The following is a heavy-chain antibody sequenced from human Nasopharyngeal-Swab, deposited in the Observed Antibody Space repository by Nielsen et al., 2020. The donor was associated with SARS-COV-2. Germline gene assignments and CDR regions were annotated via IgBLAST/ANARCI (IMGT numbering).Heavy chain of an antibody. CDR2: ISSSSSTI. V-gene: IGHV3-48*01. CDR1: GFTFSSYS. J-gene: IGHJ6*03. D-gene: IGHD6-19*01. Sequence: GESLKISCAASGFTFSSYSMNWVRQAPGKGLEWVSYISSSSSTIYYADSVKGRFTISRDNAKNSLYLQMNSLRAEDTAVYYCARDHGGGTLAEALGPFYCYYYMDVWGKGTTVTVSS. CDR3: ARDHGGGTLAEALGPFYCYYYMDV.